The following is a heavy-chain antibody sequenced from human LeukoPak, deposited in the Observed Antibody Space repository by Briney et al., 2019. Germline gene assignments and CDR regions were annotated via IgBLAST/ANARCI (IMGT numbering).Heavy chain of an antibody. V-gene: IGHV3-30*18. J-gene: IGHJ4*02. CDR2: VSYDGSNK. CDR3: AKEFDY. Sequence: GGSLRLSCAASGFTFSSYGMHWVRQAPGKGLEWVAVVSYDGSNKYYADSVKGRFTISRDNSKNTLYLQMNSLRAEDTAVYYCAKEFDYWGQGTLVTVSS. CDR1: GFTFSSYG.